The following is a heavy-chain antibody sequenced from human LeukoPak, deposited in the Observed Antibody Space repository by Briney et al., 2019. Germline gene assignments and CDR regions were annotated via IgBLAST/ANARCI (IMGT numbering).Heavy chain of an antibody. J-gene: IGHJ3*02. Sequence: SVKVSCKASGGTFSSYAISWVRQAPGQGLEWMGRIIPIFATANYPRKFQGRVTINTDESTSAAYMDLSSLRSEDTAVYYCARERLAGDAFDIWGQGTMVAVSA. CDR2: IIPIFATA. D-gene: IGHD6-25*01. V-gene: IGHV1-69*05. CDR3: ARERLAGDAFDI. CDR1: GGTFSSYA.